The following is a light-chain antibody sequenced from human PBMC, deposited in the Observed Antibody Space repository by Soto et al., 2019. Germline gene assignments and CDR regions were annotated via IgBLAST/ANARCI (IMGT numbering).Light chain of an antibody. J-gene: IGKJ1*01. Sequence: EIVLTQSPGTLSLSPGERATLSCRASQSVSSSYLAWYQQKPGQAPRPLIYGASSRATGIPDRFSGSGSGTDFPLTISRLEPEDFAVYYCQQYGSSGTFGQGTKVDI. CDR3: QQYGSSGT. CDR2: GAS. CDR1: QSVSSSY. V-gene: IGKV3-20*01.